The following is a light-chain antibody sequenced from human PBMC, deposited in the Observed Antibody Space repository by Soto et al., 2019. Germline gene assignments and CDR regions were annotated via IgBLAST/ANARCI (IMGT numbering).Light chain of an antibody. CDR2: AAS. J-gene: IGKJ3*01. CDR3: QHRGFT. V-gene: IGKV1-9*01. Sequence: DIQLTQSPSFLSASVGDRVTITCRASQGISSYLAWYQQKPGKAPKLLIYAASTLQSGVPSRFSGSGSGTEFTRTISSLQPEDFATYYCQHRGFTFGPGTKVDIK. CDR1: QGISSY.